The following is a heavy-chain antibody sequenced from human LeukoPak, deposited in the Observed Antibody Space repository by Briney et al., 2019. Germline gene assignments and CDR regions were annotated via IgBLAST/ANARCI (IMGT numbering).Heavy chain of an antibody. CDR3: AREYTAMAYDY. J-gene: IGHJ4*02. CDR1: GFTFSSYA. V-gene: IGHV3-21*01. D-gene: IGHD5-18*01. Sequence: GGSLRLSCAASGFTFSSYAMNWVRQPPGKGLEWVSSISSTSTYIYYADSVKGRFTISRDNARNSLFLQMNNLRVDDSAVYYCAREYTAMAYDYWGQGNLVTVSS. CDR2: ISSTSTYI.